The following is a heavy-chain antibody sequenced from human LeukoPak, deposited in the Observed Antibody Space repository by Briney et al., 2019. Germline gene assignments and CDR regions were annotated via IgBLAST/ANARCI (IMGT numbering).Heavy chain of an antibody. D-gene: IGHD3-22*01. CDR2: IRSKGNTYAT. CDR3: TRGPDYYDSSGLDY. J-gene: IGHJ4*02. Sequence: GGSLRLSCAASGFTFSSSWMTWVRQASGKGLEWVGRIRSKGNTYATAYAASVKGRFTISRDDSKNTAYLQMNSLKTEDTAVYYCTRGPDYYDSSGLDYWGQGTLVTVSS. CDR1: GFTFSSSW. V-gene: IGHV3-73*01.